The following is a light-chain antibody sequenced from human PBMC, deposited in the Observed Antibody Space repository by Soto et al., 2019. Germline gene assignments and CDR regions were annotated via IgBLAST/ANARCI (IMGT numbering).Light chain of an antibody. Sequence: DVVMTQSPLSLPVTLGQPASISCRSNQSLVYSDGDTYLNWFQQRPGQSPRRLIYKVSNRDTGVPDRLSGSGSGADFTLKISRVEAEDVGVYYCMQGRHWPPTFGQGTKVDIX. J-gene: IGKJ1*01. V-gene: IGKV2-30*01. CDR2: KVS. CDR1: QSLVYSDGDTY. CDR3: MQGRHWPPT.